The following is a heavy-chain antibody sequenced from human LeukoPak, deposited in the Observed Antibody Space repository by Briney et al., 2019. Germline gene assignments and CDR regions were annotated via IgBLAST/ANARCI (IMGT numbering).Heavy chain of an antibody. V-gene: IGHV4-61*02. D-gene: IGHD1-1*01. Sequence: PSETLSLTCTVSGGSISSGSYYWSWIRQPAGKGLEWIGRIYTRGNTNYNPSLKSRVTMSVDTPKNQFSLKLSSVTAADTAVYYCARDSFTTSYFDYWGQGTLVTVSS. CDR2: IYTRGNT. J-gene: IGHJ4*02. CDR1: GGSISSGSYY. CDR3: ARDSFTTSYFDY.